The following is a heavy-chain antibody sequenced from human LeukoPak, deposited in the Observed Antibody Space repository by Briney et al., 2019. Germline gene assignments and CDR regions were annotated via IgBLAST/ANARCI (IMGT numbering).Heavy chain of an antibody. V-gene: IGHV4-39*07. CDR2: IYYSGST. Sequence: SETLSLTCTVSGGSISSSSFYWGWIRQPPGKGLEWIGSIYYSGSTYYNPSLQSRVTISVDTSKSQFSLKLSSVTAADTAMYHCAREGLIQLFDYWGQGTLVTVSS. CDR3: AREGLIQLFDY. CDR1: GGSISSSSFY. J-gene: IGHJ4*02. D-gene: IGHD5-18*01.